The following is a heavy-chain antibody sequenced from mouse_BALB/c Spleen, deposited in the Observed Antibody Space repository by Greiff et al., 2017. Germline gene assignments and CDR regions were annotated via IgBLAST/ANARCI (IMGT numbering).Heavy chain of an antibody. Sequence: EVQLVESGGDLVKPGGSLKLSCAASGFTFSSYGMSWVRQTPDKRLEWVATISSGGSYTYYPDSVKGRFTISRDNAKNTLYLQMSSLKSEDTAMYYCARGHYYGSSLYAMDYWGQGTSVTVSS. V-gene: IGHV5-6*01. CDR1: GFTFSSYG. CDR3: ARGHYYGSSLYAMDY. D-gene: IGHD1-1*01. J-gene: IGHJ4*01. CDR2: ISSGGSYT.